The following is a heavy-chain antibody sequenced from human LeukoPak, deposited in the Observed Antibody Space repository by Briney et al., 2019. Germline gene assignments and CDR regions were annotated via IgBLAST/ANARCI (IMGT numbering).Heavy chain of an antibody. J-gene: IGHJ4*02. Sequence: ASVKVSCKASGYTFTSYYMHWVRQAPGQGLEWMGIINPSGGSTSYAQKFQGRVTMTRDTSTSTVYMELSSLRSEDSAVYYCARSKWGRFPCGGACYSDYWGQGTLVTVSS. D-gene: IGHD2-21*02. V-gene: IGHV1-46*01. CDR1: GYTFTSYY. CDR3: ARSKWGRFPCGGACYSDY. CDR2: INPSGGST.